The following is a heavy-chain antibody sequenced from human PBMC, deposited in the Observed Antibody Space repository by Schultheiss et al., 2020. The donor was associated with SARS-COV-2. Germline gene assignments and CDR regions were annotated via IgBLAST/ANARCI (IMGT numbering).Heavy chain of an antibody. V-gene: IGHV1-2*02. CDR2: INPNSGGT. CDR3: AEGAGGDYYMDV. D-gene: IGHD1-26*01. Sequence: ASVKVSCKASGYTFTGYYMHWVRQAPGQGLEWMGWINPNSGGTNYAQKFQGRVTMTRDTSTSTVYMELSSLRSEDTAVYYCAEGAGGDYYMDVWGKGTTVTVSS. J-gene: IGHJ6*03. CDR1: GYTFTGYY.